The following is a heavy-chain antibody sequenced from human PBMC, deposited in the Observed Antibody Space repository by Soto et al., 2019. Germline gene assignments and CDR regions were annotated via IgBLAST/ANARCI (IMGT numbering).Heavy chain of an antibody. CDR1: GGSISSGDYY. V-gene: IGHV4-30-4*01. D-gene: IGHD6-13*01. Sequence: PSETLSLTCTVSGGSISSGDYYWSWIRQPPGKGLEWIGYIYYSGSTYYNPSLKSRVTISVDTSKNQFSLKLSSVTAADTAVYYCALMWGDSSSWYEGNWFDPWGQGTLVTVSS. CDR2: IYYSGST. J-gene: IGHJ5*02. CDR3: ALMWGDSSSWYEGNWFDP.